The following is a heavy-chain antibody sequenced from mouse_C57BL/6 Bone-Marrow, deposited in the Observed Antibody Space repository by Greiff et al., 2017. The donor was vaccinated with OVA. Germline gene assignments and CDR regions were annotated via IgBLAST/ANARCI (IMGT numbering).Heavy chain of an antibody. D-gene: IGHD2-12*01. CDR1: GFTFSDYY. CDR3: ARLTTRYYFDY. J-gene: IGHJ2*01. Sequence: EVHLVESGGGLVQPGGSLKLSCAASGFTFSDYYMYWVRQTPEKRLEWVAYISNGGGSTYYPDTVKGRFTISRDNAKNTLYLQRSRLKSEDTAMYYCARLTTRYYFDYWGQGTTLTVSS. V-gene: IGHV5-12*01. CDR2: ISNGGGST.